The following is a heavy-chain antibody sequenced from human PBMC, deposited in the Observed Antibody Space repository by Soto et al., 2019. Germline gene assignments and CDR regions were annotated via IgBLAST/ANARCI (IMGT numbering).Heavy chain of an antibody. J-gene: IGHJ6*02. CDR2: IDPSDSYT. D-gene: IGHD1-20*01. CDR1: GYSFTSYW. Sequence: PGESLKISCKGSGYSFTSYWISWVRQMPGKGLEWMGRIDPSDSYTNYSPSFQGHVTISADKSISTAYLQWSSLKASDTAMYYCARHGITSYYYGGMDVWGQGTTVTVSS. CDR3: ARHGITSYYYGGMDV. V-gene: IGHV5-10-1*01.